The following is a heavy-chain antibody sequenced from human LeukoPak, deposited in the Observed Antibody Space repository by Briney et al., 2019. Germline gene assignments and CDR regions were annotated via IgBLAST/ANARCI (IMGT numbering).Heavy chain of an antibody. Sequence: SQTLSLTCTVSGGSISSGGYYWSWIRQHPGKGLEWIGYIYYSGSTYYNPSLKSRVTISVDTSKNQFSLRLSSVTAADTAVYYCVRETTTVVTFDYWGQGTLVTVSS. CDR2: IYYSGST. CDR1: GGSISSGGYY. V-gene: IGHV4-30-4*08. D-gene: IGHD4-23*01. CDR3: VRETTTVVTFDY. J-gene: IGHJ4*02.